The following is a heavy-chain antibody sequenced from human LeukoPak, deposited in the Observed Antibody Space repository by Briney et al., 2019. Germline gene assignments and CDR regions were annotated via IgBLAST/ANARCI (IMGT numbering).Heavy chain of an antibody. V-gene: IGHV3-23*01. CDR2: FSASGHYI. CDR3: ARDGSWGDYQFYFYMDV. Sequence: GGSLSFSCEASGFTFGSFALSWFGKAPGKGLEWLSGFSASGHYIYQADSVKGRFTISRDNSKNTLYIEMNSLRAEDTAVYYCARDGSWGDYQFYFYMDVWGKGTTVTVSS. D-gene: IGHD2-2*01. J-gene: IGHJ6*03. CDR1: GFTFGSFA.